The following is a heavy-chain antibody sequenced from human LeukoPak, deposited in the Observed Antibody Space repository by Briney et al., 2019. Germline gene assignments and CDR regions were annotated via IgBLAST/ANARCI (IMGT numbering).Heavy chain of an antibody. D-gene: IGHD4-17*01. J-gene: IGHJ6*02. CDR1: GYSFISYG. V-gene: IGHV1-18*01. CDR3: ARDTPTLTTTRYYGMDV. CDR2: ISGYNGNT. Sequence: GASVKVSCKASGYSFISYGFTWVRQAPGQGIEWMGWISGYNGNTKYSQKLQGRVTMTTDTSTSTAYRELRSLRSDDTALYYCARDTPTLTTTRYYGMDVWGQGTTVTVSS.